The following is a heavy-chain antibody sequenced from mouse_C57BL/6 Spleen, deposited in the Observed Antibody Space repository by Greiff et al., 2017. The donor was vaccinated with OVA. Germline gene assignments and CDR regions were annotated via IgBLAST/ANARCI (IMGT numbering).Heavy chain of an antibody. Sequence: VQLQQPGAELVKPGASVKMSCKASGYTFTSYWITWVKQRPGQGLEWIGDIYPGSGSTNYNEKFKSKATLTVDTSSSTAYMQLSSLTSEDSAVYYCARDLYGSSYGFAYWGQGTLVTVSA. CDR3: ARDLYGSSYGFAY. CDR1: GYTFTSYW. V-gene: IGHV1-55*01. D-gene: IGHD1-1*01. J-gene: IGHJ3*01. CDR2: IYPGSGST.